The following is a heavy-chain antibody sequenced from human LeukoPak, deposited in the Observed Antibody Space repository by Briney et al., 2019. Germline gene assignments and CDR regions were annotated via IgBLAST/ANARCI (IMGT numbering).Heavy chain of an antibody. CDR2: ISYDGSNK. Sequence: PGGSLRLSCAASGFTFSSYAIFWVRQAPAKGLEWVAIISYDGSNKYYADSVKGRFTISRDNSKNMLYLQMNSLRSEDTAVYYCARGPSSYYESSGYSYYFDFWGQGTLVTVSS. CDR1: GFTFSSYA. J-gene: IGHJ4*02. V-gene: IGHV3-30-3*01. D-gene: IGHD3-22*01. CDR3: ARGPSSYYESSGYSYYFDF.